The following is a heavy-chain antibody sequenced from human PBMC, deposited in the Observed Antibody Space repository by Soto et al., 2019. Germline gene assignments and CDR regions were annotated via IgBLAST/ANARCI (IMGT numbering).Heavy chain of an antibody. J-gene: IGHJ5*01. CDR3: ASMIGDPVLSFDS. Sequence: QVQLQESGPGLVKPSETLSLTCTVSGGSISSYYWSWIRQPPGKGLEWTGFIFYSGSTSYNPSLKSRVTISIDTSEYQFSLTLNSVTAADTAVYYCASMIGDPVLSFDSWGQGTLVAVSS. CDR2: IFYSGST. CDR1: GGSISSYY. V-gene: IGHV4-59*01. D-gene: IGHD3-10*02.